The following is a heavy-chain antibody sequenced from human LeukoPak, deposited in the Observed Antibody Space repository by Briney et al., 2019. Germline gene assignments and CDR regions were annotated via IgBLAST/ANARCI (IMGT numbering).Heavy chain of an antibody. J-gene: IGHJ4*02. CDR3: ASGVGYCSGGSCLRLFDY. Sequence: GGSLRLSCAASGFTFSSYAMSWVRQAPGKGLEWVSVIYSGGSTYYADSVKGRFTISRDNSKNTLYLQMNSLRAEDTAVYYCASGVGYCSGGSCLRLFDYWGQGTLVTVSS. V-gene: IGHV3-53*01. CDR1: GFTFSSYA. CDR2: IYSGGST. D-gene: IGHD2-15*01.